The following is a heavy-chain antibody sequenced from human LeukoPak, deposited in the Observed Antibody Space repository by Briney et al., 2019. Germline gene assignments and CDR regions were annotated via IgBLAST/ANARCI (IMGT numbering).Heavy chain of an antibody. Sequence: SETLSLTCTVSGGSISSYYWSWIRQPPGRGLEWIGYIYYSGSTNYNPSLKSRVTISVDTSKNQFSLKLSSVTAADTAVYYCARDRSLDYWGQGTLVTVSS. J-gene: IGHJ4*02. CDR3: ARDRSLDY. CDR2: IYYSGST. CDR1: GGSISSYY. D-gene: IGHD3-16*02. V-gene: IGHV4-59*01.